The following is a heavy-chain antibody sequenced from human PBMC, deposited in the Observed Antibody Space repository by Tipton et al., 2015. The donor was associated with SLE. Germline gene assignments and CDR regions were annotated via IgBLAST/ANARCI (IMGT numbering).Heavy chain of an antibody. CDR2: VFYSGST. CDR3: ARMKEWLLSYYYGMDV. J-gene: IGHJ6*02. Sequence: GLVKPSETLSLSCTLSGGSISSSSYYWAWIRQPPGKGLEWIGSVFYSGSTYYNPSLKSRVTISVDTSKNQFSLKLSSVTAADTAVYYCARMKEWLLSYYYGMDVWGQGTSVTVSS. D-gene: IGHD3-3*01. CDR1: GGSISSSSYY. V-gene: IGHV4-39*07.